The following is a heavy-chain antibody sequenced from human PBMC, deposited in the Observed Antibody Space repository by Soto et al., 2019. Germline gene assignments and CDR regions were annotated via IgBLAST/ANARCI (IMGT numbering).Heavy chain of an antibody. J-gene: IGHJ4*02. Sequence: CAASGFTFSNYIMHWVRQAPGKGLEWVAIILHDGNNKYYADSVKGRFTISRDNSKNTLYLQMNSLRAEDTAIYYCARDDEGGSYCDLGFWGQGTLVTVSS. CDR3: ARDDEGGSYCDLGF. V-gene: IGHV3-30-3*01. CDR2: ILHDGNNK. D-gene: IGHD3-10*01. CDR1: GFTFSNYI.